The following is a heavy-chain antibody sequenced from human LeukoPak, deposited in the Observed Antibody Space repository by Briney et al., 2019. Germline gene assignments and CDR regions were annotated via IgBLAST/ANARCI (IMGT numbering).Heavy chain of an antibody. CDR2: LYSGGST. Sequence: GGSLRLSCAASGFNVNSNYMTWVRQAPGMGLEWVSLLYSGGSTYYADSVKGRFTVSRDNSKNTLYLQMNSLRGEDTAVYYCAKVRGGKYFDYWGQGALVTVSS. J-gene: IGHJ4*02. CDR3: AKVRGGKYFDY. V-gene: IGHV3-66*01. CDR1: GFNVNSNY. D-gene: IGHD3-16*01.